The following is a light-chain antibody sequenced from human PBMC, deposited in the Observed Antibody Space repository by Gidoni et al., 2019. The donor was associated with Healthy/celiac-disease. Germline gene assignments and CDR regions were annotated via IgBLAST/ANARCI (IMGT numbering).Light chain of an antibody. CDR3: QQLNSYLRD. CDR2: AAS. V-gene: IGKV1-9*01. Sequence: DIQLTQSPSFLSASVGDRVTITCRASQGISSYLAWYQQKPGKAPKLLIYAASTLQSGVPSRFSGSGSGTEFTLTISSLQPEDFATYYCQQLNSYLRDFGGGTKVEIK. J-gene: IGKJ4*01. CDR1: QGISSY.